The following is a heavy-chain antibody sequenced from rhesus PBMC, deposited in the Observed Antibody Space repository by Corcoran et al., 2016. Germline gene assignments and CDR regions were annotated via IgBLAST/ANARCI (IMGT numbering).Heavy chain of an antibody. J-gene: IGHJ4*01. D-gene: IGHD6-13*01. CDR3: ARHAGYTQDY. V-gene: IGHV4-80*01. Sequence: QVQLQESGPGLGKPSETLARNCTVVGASISRTGWRWIRQHPGKGLEWIGEVNGNIGTTNYSPPLKSRVTISQDASKNQFSLKLSSVTAADTAVYYCARHAGYTQDYWGQGVLATVSS. CDR1: GASISRTG. CDR2: VNGNIGTT.